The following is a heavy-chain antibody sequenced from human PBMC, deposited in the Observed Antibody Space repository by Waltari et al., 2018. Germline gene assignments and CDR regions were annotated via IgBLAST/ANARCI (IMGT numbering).Heavy chain of an antibody. CDR3: ARGPFSTSGWYWNFQH. J-gene: IGHJ1*01. CDR1: GGSFSGYY. D-gene: IGHD6-19*01. V-gene: IGHV4-34*01. CDR2: INHSGST. Sequence: QVQLQQWGAGLLKPSATLSLTCAVYGGSFSGYYWSWIRQPPGKGLEWIGEINHSGSTNYNPSLKSRVTISVDTSKNQFSLKLSSVTAADTAVYYCARGPFSTSGWYWNFQHWGQGTLVTVSS.